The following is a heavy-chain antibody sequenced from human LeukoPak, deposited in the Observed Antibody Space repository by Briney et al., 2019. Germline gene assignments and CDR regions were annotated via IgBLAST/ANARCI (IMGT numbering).Heavy chain of an antibody. J-gene: IGHJ3*02. Sequence: ASVKVSCKASGYTFTGYYMHWARQAPGQGLEWMGWINPNSGGTNYAQKFQGRVTMTRDTSISTAYMELSRLRSDDTAVYYCARAMTYYDFWSGYQKDAFDIWGQGTMVTVSS. D-gene: IGHD3-3*01. CDR2: INPNSGGT. CDR3: ARAMTYYDFWSGYQKDAFDI. V-gene: IGHV1-2*02. CDR1: GYTFTGYY.